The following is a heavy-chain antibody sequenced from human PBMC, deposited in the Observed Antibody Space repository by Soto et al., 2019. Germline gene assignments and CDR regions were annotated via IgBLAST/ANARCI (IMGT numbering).Heavy chain of an antibody. J-gene: IGHJ5*02. CDR2: IKQDGSEK. CDR3: ARDLDLRDFWSGHFGGVWFDP. D-gene: IGHD3-3*01. V-gene: IGHV3-7*01. Sequence: VQLVESGGGLVQPGGSLRLSCAASGFTFSSYWMSWVRQAPGKGLEWVANIKQDGSEKYYVDSVKGRFTISRDNAKNSLYLQMNSLIAEDTAVYHCARDLDLRDFWSGHFGGVWFDPWGQGTLVTISS. CDR1: GFTFSSYW.